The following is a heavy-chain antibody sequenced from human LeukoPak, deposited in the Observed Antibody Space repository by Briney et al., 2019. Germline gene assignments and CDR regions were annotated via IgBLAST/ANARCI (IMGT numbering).Heavy chain of an antibody. J-gene: IGHJ4*02. D-gene: IGHD3-16*01. CDR1: GFTFSSSW. Sequence: GGSLRLSCAASGFTFSSSWMSWVRQAPGKGLEWVANINQGGSEQYYVDSVKGRFTISRDNAKSSLYLQMNSLRDEDTAVYYCVRGAGGMDYWGQGALVTVSS. V-gene: IGHV3-7*05. CDR2: INQGGSEQ. CDR3: VRGAGGMDY.